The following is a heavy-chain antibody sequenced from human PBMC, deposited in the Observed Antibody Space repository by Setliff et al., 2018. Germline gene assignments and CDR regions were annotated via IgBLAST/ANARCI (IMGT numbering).Heavy chain of an antibody. CDR3: VKGTAHESRDFDY. V-gene: IGHV3-23*01. Sequence: GESLKISCAASGFTFSSYAMTWVRQAPGKGLECVSGIGATSGTTNYADSVKGRFTISRDNSKNTLYVQMNSLRADDTAVYYCVKGTAHESRDFDYWGQGTLVTVSS. J-gene: IGHJ4*02. CDR1: GFTFSSYA. D-gene: IGHD5-18*01. CDR2: IGATSGTT.